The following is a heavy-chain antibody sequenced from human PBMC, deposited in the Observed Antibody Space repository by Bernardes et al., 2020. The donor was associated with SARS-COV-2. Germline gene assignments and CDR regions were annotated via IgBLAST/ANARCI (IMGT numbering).Heavy chain of an antibody. J-gene: IGHJ5*02. CDR1: GFSFNTYW. D-gene: IGHD6-19*01. V-gene: IGHV3-74*01. Sequence: GGSLRLSCAASGFSFNTYWMHWVRQAPGKGLEWVSHIDRDGSRTNYADSVKGRFTIFRDNAKNTLYLQMNSLRVEDTAVYYCTRDPAGTSPAWGQGTLVTVSS. CDR3: TRDPAGTSPA. CDR2: IDRDGSRT.